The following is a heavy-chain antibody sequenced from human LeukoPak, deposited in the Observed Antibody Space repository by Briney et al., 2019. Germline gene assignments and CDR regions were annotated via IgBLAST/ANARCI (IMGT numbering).Heavy chain of an antibody. Sequence: GESLKISCKGSGYSFTTYWIGWVRQTPGKGLEWMGIIYPRDSDTRYSPSFQGQVTISANKSISTAYLQWSSLEASDTAMYYCARPPLGSSGYYSFWGQGTPVTVSS. CDR2: IYPRDSDT. J-gene: IGHJ4*02. D-gene: IGHD3-22*01. CDR3: ARPPLGSSGYYSF. CDR1: GYSFTTYW. V-gene: IGHV5-51*01.